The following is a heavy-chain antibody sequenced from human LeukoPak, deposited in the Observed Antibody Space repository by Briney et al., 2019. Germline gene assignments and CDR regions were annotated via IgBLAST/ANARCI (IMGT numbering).Heavy chain of an antibody. V-gene: IGHV3-30*03. CDR1: GFTFSSYG. D-gene: IGHD4-17*01. CDR2: ISYDGSNK. CDR3: ARGTHFRPVTTYLNYYYYYGMDV. Sequence: PGGSLRLSCVASGFTFSSYGMHWVRQAPGKGLEWVAVISYDGSNKYYADSVKGRFTISRDNSKNTLYLQMNSLRAEDTAVYYCARGTHFRPVTTYLNYYYYYGMDVWGQGTTVTVSS. J-gene: IGHJ6*02.